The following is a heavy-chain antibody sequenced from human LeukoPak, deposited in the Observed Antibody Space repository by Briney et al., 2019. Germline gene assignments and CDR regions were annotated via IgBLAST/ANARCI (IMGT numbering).Heavy chain of an antibody. V-gene: IGHV3-23*01. CDR2: ISGSGSGT. CDR1: GFTFSSYG. Sequence: PGGSLRLSCVASGFTFSSYGMSWVRQAPGKGLEWVSGISGSGSGTYYADSVKGRFTISRDNSKNTLRLQMNSLRAEDTAVYYCAKSLLITMVRGVSYFDYWGQGTLVTVSS. J-gene: IGHJ4*02. CDR3: AKSLLITMVRGVSYFDY. D-gene: IGHD3-10*01.